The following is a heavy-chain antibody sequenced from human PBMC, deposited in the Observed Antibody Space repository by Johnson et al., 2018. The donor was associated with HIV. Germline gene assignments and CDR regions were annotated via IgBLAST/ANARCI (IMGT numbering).Heavy chain of an antibody. D-gene: IGHD3-16*01. CDR2: ISWNSGSI. CDR3: ARANLSPFGGVNDAFDV. CDR1: GFTFSSYA. Sequence: VQLVESGGGVVQPGGSLRLSCAASGFTFSSYAMHWVRQAPGKGLEWVSGISWNSGSIGCADSVKGRFTISRDNAKNSLYLQMNSLRPEDTAVYYCARANLSPFGGVNDAFDVWGQGTMVTVSS. J-gene: IGHJ3*01. V-gene: IGHV3-9*01.